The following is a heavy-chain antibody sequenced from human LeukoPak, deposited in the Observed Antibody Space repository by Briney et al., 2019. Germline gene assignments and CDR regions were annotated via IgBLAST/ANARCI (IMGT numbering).Heavy chain of an antibody. Sequence: SETLSLTCTVSGGSIRSGSYYWSWIRRPAGKGLEWIGRIYTSGSTNYNPSLKSRVTISVDTSKNQFSLKLSSVTAADTAVYYCARRTMYYDILTGYLFWFDPWGQGTLVTVSS. CDR2: IYTSGST. J-gene: IGHJ5*02. CDR3: ARRTMYYDILTGYLFWFDP. V-gene: IGHV4-61*02. CDR1: GGSIRSGSYY. D-gene: IGHD3-9*01.